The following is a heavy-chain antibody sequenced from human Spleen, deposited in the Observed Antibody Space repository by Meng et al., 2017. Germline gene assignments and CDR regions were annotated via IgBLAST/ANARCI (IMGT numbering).Heavy chain of an antibody. D-gene: IGHD2-21*01. Sequence: QVQLQESGPGLVRPSETLSLTCTVSGDSISSSSYYWGWIRQPPGKGLEWIGSIYYSGSTYYNPSLKSRVTISVDKPKNQFSLTLSSVTAADTAVYYCTKNDFYCLGYWGQGTLVTVSS. CDR1: GDSISSSSYY. J-gene: IGHJ4*02. CDR3: TKNDFYCLGY. CDR2: IYYSGST. V-gene: IGHV4-39*07.